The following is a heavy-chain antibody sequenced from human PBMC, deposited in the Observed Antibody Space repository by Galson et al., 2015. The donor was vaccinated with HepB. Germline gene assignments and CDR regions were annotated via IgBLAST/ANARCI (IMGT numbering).Heavy chain of an antibody. CDR3: ARDLALGDGSGWA. V-gene: IGHV1-2*02. D-gene: IGHD6-19*01. CDR2: INPNSGGT. Sequence: SVKVSCKASGYTFTGYYMHWVRQAPGQGLEWMGWINPNSGGTNYAQKFQGRVTMTRDTSISTAYMELSRLRSDDTAVYYCARDLALGDGSGWAWGQGTLVTVSS. CDR1: GYTFTGYY. J-gene: IGHJ4*02.